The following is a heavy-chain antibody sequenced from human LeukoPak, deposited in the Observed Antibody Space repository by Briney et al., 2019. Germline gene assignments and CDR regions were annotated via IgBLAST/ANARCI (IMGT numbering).Heavy chain of an antibody. CDR3: ATDYDILTGRDAFDI. CDR2: ISGSGGST. D-gene: IGHD3-9*01. V-gene: IGHV3-23*01. J-gene: IGHJ3*02. Sequence: PGGSLRLSCAASGFTFSSYAMSWVRQAPGKGLEWVSAISGSGGSTYYADSVKGRFTISRDNSKNTLHLQMNSLRAEDTAVYYCATDYDILTGRDAFDIWGQGTMVTVSS. CDR1: GFTFSSYA.